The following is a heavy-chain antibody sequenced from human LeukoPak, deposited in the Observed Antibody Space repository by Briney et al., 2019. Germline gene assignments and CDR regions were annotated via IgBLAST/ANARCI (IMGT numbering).Heavy chain of an antibody. V-gene: IGHV3-53*01. J-gene: IGHJ6*02. CDR2: IYSGGST. D-gene: IGHD6-6*01. CDR1: GFTFSSNY. CDR3: ARDRIVEQLVQIYYYYGMDV. Sequence: GGSLRLSCAASGFTFSSNYMSWVRQAPGKGLEWVSVIYSGGSTYYADSVKGRFTISRDNSKNTLYLQMNSLRAEDTAVYYCARDRIVEQLVQIYYYYGMDVWGQGTTVTVSS.